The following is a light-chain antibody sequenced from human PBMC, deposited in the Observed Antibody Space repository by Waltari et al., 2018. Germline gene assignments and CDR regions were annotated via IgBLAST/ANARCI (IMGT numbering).Light chain of an antibody. CDR3: QAWDSSTAV. CDR1: KLGDQY. V-gene: IGLV3-1*01. J-gene: IGLJ1*01. Sequence: SYELTQPPSVSVSPGQTASITCSGHKLGDQYVCWYQQKQVQSPVQVIYGDKKRPSGIPGRFSGSNSGTTATLTVGGTQAVDEADYYCQAWDSSTAVFGTGTKVTVL. CDR2: GDK.